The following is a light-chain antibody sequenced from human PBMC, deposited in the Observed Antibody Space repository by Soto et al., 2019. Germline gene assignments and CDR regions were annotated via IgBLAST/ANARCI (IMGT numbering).Light chain of an antibody. CDR2: KAS. J-gene: IGKJ1*01. V-gene: IGKV1-5*03. CDR1: QSIKNW. Sequence: DIQITQSPSTRSSSVLERFTITCRASQSIKNWLAWYQQKPGEAPKLLIYKASTLESGVPSRFSGSGSGTEFTLTISCLQPDDVATYYCQHYNSYSEAFGQGTKVDIK. CDR3: QHYNSYSEA.